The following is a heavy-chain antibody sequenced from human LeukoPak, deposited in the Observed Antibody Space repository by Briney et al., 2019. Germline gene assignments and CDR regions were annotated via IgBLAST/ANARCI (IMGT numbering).Heavy chain of an antibody. V-gene: IGHV3-23*01. CDR2: ISGSGGST. Sequence: GGSLRLSCAASGFTFSSYAMSWVRQAPGKGLEWVSAISGSGGSTYYADSVKGRFTISRDNSKNTLYLQMNSLRAEDTAVYYCAKGGSSGSYYYYYYYMDVWGKGTTVTVSS. CDR3: AKGGSSGSYYYYYYYMDV. CDR1: GFTFSSYA. J-gene: IGHJ6*03. D-gene: IGHD6-6*01.